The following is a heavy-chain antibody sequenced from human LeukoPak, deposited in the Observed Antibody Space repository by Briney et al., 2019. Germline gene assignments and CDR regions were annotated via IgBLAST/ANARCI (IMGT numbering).Heavy chain of an antibody. CDR1: GYTFTSYA. CDR3: ARGVTIFGVVITPPFDY. V-gene: IGHV1-3*01. Sequence: ASVKVSCRASGYTFTSYAMHWVRQAPGQRLEWMGWINAGNGNTKYSQKFQGRVTITRDTSASTAYMELSSLRSEDTVVYYCARGVTIFGVVITPPFDYWGQGTLVTVSS. J-gene: IGHJ4*02. D-gene: IGHD3-3*01. CDR2: INAGNGNT.